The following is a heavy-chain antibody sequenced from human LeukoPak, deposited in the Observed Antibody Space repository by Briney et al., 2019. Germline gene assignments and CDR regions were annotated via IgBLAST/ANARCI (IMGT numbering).Heavy chain of an antibody. CDR1: GGSISSYY. V-gene: IGHV4-59*01. J-gene: IGHJ3*01. CDR2: IYYSGST. Sequence: PSGTLSLTCTVSGGSISSYYWSWIRQPPGKGLEWIGYIYYSGSTNYNPSLKSRVTISVDTSRNQFSLKLSPVTAADTAVYYCARAARYYYDTIGAFDVWGQGTMVTVSS. D-gene: IGHD3-22*01. CDR3: ARAARYYYDTIGAFDV.